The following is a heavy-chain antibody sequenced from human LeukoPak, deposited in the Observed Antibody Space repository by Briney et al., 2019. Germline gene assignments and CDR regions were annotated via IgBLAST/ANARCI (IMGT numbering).Heavy chain of an antibody. CDR3: ARVGDYYDSSGYYFQDYYYYMDV. Sequence: ASVKVSCKAPGYTFTSYGISWVRQAPGQGLEWMGWISAYNGNTNYAQKLQGRVTMTTDTSTSTAYMELRSLRSDDTAVYYCARVGDYYDSSGYYFQDYYYYMDVWGKGTTVTVSS. CDR1: GYTFTSYG. J-gene: IGHJ6*03. D-gene: IGHD3-22*01. V-gene: IGHV1-18*01. CDR2: ISAYNGNT.